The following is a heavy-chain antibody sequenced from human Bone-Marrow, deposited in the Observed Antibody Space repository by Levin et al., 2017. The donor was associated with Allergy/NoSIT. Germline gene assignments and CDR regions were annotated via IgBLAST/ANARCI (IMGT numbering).Heavy chain of an antibody. CDR1: GFTFSNYW. Sequence: QAGGSLRLSCSTSGFTFSNYWMHWVRQIPGKGLEWVSRLSEDGTVANYADSVKGRFITSRDNAKSTLYLQMNSLRVDDGAVYYCARNKGRDDSWGRGTLVTVSS. J-gene: IGHJ5*01. CDR3: ARNKGRDDS. D-gene: IGHD1/OR15-1a*01. V-gene: IGHV3-74*01. CDR2: LSEDGTVA.